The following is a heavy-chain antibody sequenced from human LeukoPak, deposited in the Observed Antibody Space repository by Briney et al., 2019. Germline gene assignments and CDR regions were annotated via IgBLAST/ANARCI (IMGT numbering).Heavy chain of an antibody. CDR1: GGTFSSYT. CDR3: ARSSVVPAAISDP. Sequence: SVKVSCKASGGTFSSYTISWVRQAPGQGLEWMGRIIPILGIANYAQKFQGRVTITADKSTSTAYMELSSLRSEDTAVYYCARSSVVPAAISDPWGQGTLVTVSP. CDR2: IIPILGIA. V-gene: IGHV1-69*02. J-gene: IGHJ5*02. D-gene: IGHD2-2*01.